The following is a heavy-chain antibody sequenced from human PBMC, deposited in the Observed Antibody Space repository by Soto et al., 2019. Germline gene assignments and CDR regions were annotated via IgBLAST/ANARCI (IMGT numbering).Heavy chain of an antibody. Sequence: LSXTCAVSGGSIISGGYSWSWIRQPPGKGLEWIGYIYHSGSTYYNPSLKSRVTISVDRSKNQFSLKLSSVTAADTAVYYCARLDTDMVIEYWGQGTLGTVSS. CDR3: ARLDTDMVIEY. V-gene: IGHV4-30-2*01. D-gene: IGHD5-18*01. J-gene: IGHJ4*02. CDR1: GGSIISGGYS. CDR2: IYHSGST.